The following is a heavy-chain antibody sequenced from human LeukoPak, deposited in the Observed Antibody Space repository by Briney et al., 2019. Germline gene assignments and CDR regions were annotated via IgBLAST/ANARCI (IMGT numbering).Heavy chain of an antibody. CDR3: ARHSDSSSWYAPTGDWFDP. J-gene: IGHJ5*02. CDR2: IYPGDSDT. CDR1: GYSFTSYW. Sequence: GESLKISCKGPGYSFTSYWIGWVRQMPGEGLEWTGIIYPGDSDTRYSPSFQGQVTISADKSISTAYLQWSSLKASDTAMYYCARHSDSSSWYAPTGDWFDPWGQGTLVTVSS. V-gene: IGHV5-51*01. D-gene: IGHD6-13*01.